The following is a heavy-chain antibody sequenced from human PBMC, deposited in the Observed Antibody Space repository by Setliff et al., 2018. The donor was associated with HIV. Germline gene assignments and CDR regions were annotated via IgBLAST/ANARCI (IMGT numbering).Heavy chain of an antibody. CDR3: ADPPSGY. D-gene: IGHD3-10*01. CDR2: IWYDGSNK. V-gene: IGHV3-33*03. J-gene: IGHJ4*02. Sequence: GGSLRLSCAASGFTFSNYGMHWVRQAPGKGLEWVSVIWYDGSNKYYTDSVKGRFTISRDNSKNTLYLQMNSLRAEDTAVYYCADPPSGYWGQGTLVTVSS. CDR1: GFTFSNYG.